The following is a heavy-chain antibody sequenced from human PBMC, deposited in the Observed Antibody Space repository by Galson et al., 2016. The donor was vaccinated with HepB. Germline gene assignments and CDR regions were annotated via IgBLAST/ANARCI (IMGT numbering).Heavy chain of an antibody. CDR2: ISYDGNNQ. D-gene: IGHD6-13*01. V-gene: IGHV3-30*18. CDR3: AKGSAGVYGTIFDY. J-gene: IGHJ4*02. Sequence: SLRLSCAASGFTFNSYGMHWVRQAPGKGLEWVAVISYDGNNQYYADSVKGRFTISRDNSKKTLDLQMSSLSPEDTAVYHCAKGSAGVYGTIFDYWGQGTQVTVAP. CDR1: GFTFNSYG.